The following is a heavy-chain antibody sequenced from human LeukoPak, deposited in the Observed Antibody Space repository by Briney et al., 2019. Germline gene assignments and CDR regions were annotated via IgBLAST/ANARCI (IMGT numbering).Heavy chain of an antibody. Sequence: GGSLRLSCAASGFTFDDYAMHWVRQAPGKGLEWVSGISWNSGSIGYADSVKGRFTISRDNAKNSLYLQMNSLRAEDTAVYYCARGMVYAPSVVGYWGQGTLVTVSS. V-gene: IGHV3-9*01. J-gene: IGHJ4*02. CDR2: ISWNSGSI. CDR3: ARGMVYAPSVVGY. D-gene: IGHD2-8*01. CDR1: GFTFDDYA.